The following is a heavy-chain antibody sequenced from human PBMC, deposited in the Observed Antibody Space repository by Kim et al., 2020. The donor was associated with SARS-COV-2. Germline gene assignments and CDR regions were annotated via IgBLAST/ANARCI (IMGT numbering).Heavy chain of an antibody. CDR1: GFTFSSYE. D-gene: IGHD2-15*01. CDR2: ISCSGSTI. V-gene: IGHV3-48*03. Sequence: GGSLRLSCAASGFTFSSYEMNWVRQAPGKGLEWISYISCSGSTIYYADSVKGRFTITRDNAKNSLHMQMNSLRSDDTVVYYCARGTVGGRCQHLDYWGQGTLVTVAS. CDR3: ARGTVGGRCQHLDY. J-gene: IGHJ4*02.